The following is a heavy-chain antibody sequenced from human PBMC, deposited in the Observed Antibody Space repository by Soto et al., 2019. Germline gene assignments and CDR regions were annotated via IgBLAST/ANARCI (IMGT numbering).Heavy chain of an antibody. J-gene: IGHJ5*02. D-gene: IGHD3-22*01. Sequence: PSETLSLTCTVSGGSISSYYWSWIRQPPGKGLEWIGYIYYSGSTNYNPSLKSRVTISVDTSKNQFSPKLSSVTAADTAVYYCAREHYYDSSGYYLDWFDPWGQGTLVTAPQ. CDR1: GGSISSYY. CDR2: IYYSGST. CDR3: AREHYYDSSGYYLDWFDP. V-gene: IGHV4-59*01.